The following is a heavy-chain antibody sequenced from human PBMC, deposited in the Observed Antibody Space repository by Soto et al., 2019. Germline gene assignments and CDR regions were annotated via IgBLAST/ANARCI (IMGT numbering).Heavy chain of an antibody. V-gene: IGHV3-23*01. CDR2: ISGSGGST. CDR3: AKSGGSGYYFTYYFDH. J-gene: IGHJ4*02. D-gene: IGHD3-22*01. Sequence: GGSLRLSCAASGFTFSSYAMSWVRQAPGKGLELVSAISGSGGSTYYADSVKGRFTISRDNSKNTLYLQMNSLRAEDTAVYYCAKSGGSGYYFTYYFDHWGQGALVTVSS. CDR1: GFTFSSYA.